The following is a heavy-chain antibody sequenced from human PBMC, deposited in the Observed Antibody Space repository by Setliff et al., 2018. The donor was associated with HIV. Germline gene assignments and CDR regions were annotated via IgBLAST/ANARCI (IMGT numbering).Heavy chain of an antibody. J-gene: IGHJ3*02. Sequence: GGSLRLSCAASGLTFSSYAMNWVRQAPGKGLEWVSEISGSGGGTYYADSMKGRFTISRDNSNNTLYLQMNSLRAEDTAVYYCAKSLQLYCSGGSCPSDAFDIWGQGTMVTVSS. CDR2: ISGSGGGT. CDR1: GLTFSSYA. D-gene: IGHD2-15*01. V-gene: IGHV3-23*01. CDR3: AKSLQLYCSGGSCPSDAFDI.